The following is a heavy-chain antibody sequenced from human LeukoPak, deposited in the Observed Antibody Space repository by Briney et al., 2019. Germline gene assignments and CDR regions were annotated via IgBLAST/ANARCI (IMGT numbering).Heavy chain of an antibody. CDR1: GGSISSSSYY. D-gene: IGHD4-17*01. V-gene: IGHV4-39*06. Sequence: PSETLSVTCTVSGGSISSSSYYWGWIRQPPGKGLEWIGSIYYSGSTYYNPSLKSRVTISVDTSKNQFPLKLSSVTAADTAVYYCARRGYGDYVKAFDYWGQGTLVTVSS. J-gene: IGHJ4*02. CDR3: ARRGYGDYVKAFDY. CDR2: IYYSGST.